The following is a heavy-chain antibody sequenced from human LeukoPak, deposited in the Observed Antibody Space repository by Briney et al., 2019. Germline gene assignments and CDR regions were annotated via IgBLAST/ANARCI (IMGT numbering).Heavy chain of an antibody. CDR1: GYTFTSYA. Sequence: ASVKVSCKASGYTFTSYAMHWVRQPPGQRLEWMGWINAGNGNTKYSQKFQGRVTITRDTSASTAYMELSSLRSEDTAVYYCARSSGWSLDERNNWFDPWGQGTLVTVSS. V-gene: IGHV1-3*01. CDR2: INAGNGNT. CDR3: ARSSGWSLDERNNWFDP. J-gene: IGHJ5*02. D-gene: IGHD6-19*01.